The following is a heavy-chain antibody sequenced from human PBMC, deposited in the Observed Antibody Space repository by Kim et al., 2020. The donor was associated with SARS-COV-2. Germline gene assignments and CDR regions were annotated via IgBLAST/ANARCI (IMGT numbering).Heavy chain of an antibody. D-gene: IGHD3-10*01. Sequence: ASVKVSCKASGYTFTGYYMHWVRQAPGQGLEWMGWINPNSGGTNYAQKFQGRVTMTRDTSITTAYMELSRLRSDDTAVYYCARGSIPVLLWFGDHKDAFDIWGQGTMVTVSS. CDR1: GYTFTGYY. CDR2: INPNSGGT. J-gene: IGHJ3*02. V-gene: IGHV1-2*02. CDR3: ARGSIPVLLWFGDHKDAFDI.